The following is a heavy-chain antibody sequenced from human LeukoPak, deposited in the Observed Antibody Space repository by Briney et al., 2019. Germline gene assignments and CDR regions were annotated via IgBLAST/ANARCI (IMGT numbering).Heavy chain of an antibody. CDR3: ARFYYYDTRAFDY. D-gene: IGHD3-22*01. CDR1: GSTFSSYS. CDR2: ISSSSSYI. J-gene: IGHJ4*02. V-gene: IGHV3-21*01. Sequence: GGSLRLSCAASGSTFSSYSMNWVRQAPGKGLEWVSSISSSSSYIYYADSVKGRFTISRDNAKNSLYLQMNSLRAEDTAVYYCARFYYYDTRAFDYWGQGTLVTVSS.